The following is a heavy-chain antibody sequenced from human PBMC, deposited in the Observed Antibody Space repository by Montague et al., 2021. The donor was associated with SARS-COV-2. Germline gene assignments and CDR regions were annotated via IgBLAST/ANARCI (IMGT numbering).Heavy chain of an antibody. CDR1: GDSVWSNTAA. CDR3: VRGTGSAQAGFDA. D-gene: IGHD4-17*01. CDR2: TNYRSKWTS. V-gene: IGHV6-1*01. Sequence: CAISGDSVWSNTAAWNWIRQSPSGGLEWLGRTNYRSKWTSDYATSVEGRISIDPDTSKNQFFLHLRSMTPEDTGVYYCVRGTGSAQAGFDAWGQGTLVTVPS. J-gene: IGHJ4*02.